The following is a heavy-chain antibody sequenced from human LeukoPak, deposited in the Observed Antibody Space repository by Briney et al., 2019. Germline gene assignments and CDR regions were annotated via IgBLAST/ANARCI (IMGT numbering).Heavy chain of an antibody. CDR3: ARVSGRLERQSDLDY. CDR2: ISGDSTYI. V-gene: IGHV3-21*01. Sequence: GGSLRLSCAASGFTFAIYSMNWVRQAPGKGLEWVSSISGDSTYIYNAGSVKGRFTISRDNAQASLYLQMISLRADDMAVYYCARVSGRLERQSDLDYWGQGTLVIVSS. J-gene: IGHJ4*02. CDR1: GFTFAIYS. D-gene: IGHD1-1*01.